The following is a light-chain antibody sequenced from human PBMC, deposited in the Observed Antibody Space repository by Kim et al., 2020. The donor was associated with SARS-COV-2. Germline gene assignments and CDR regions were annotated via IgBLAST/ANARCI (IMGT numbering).Light chain of an antibody. CDR1: QGISSA. CDR3: QQFRT. Sequence: SSLSASVGGRITITCRASQGISSALAWYQQKPGKPPKLLIYDASSLESGVPLRFSGSGSGTEFTLTISGLQPEDFATYYCQQFRTFGQGTKVDIK. CDR2: DAS. V-gene: IGKV1-13*02. J-gene: IGKJ1*01.